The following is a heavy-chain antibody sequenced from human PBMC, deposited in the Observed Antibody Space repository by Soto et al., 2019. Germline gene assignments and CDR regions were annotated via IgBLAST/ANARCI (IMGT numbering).Heavy chain of an antibody. CDR3: ARGVFDSWNHYPGPSAFDI. Sequence: QVQLEQSGAEVKKPGSSVKVSCKASGGPLSDHGVAWLRQAPGQGLEWMGGTIPVFNAPKYAPKFQGRVTIAAYKSTNIAFMELISLSSKDTALYYCARGVFDSWNHYPGPSAFDIWGQGTRVIVSS. CDR1: GGPLSDHG. J-gene: IGHJ3*02. D-gene: IGHD1-1*01. V-gene: IGHV1-69*06. CDR2: TIPVFNAP.